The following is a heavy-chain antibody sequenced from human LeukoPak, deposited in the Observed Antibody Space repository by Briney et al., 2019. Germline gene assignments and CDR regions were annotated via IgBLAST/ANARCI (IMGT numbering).Heavy chain of an antibody. J-gene: IGHJ6*02. D-gene: IGHD3-10*01. CDR3: ARADGSGNYYYYGMDV. CDR1: GFTFSSYA. V-gene: IGHV3-30*09. CDR2: ISYDGSNK. Sequence: GGSLRLSCAASGFTFSSYAMHWVRQAPGKGLEWVAVISYDGSNKYYADSVKGRFAISRDNSKNTLYLQMNSLRAEDTAVYYCARADGSGNYYYYGMDVWGQGTTVTISS.